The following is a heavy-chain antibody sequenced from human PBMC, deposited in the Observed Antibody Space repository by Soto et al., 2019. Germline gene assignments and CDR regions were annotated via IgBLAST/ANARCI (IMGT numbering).Heavy chain of an antibody. CDR1: GGTFSSYT. V-gene: IGHV1-69*02. Sequence: ASVKVSCKASGGTFSSYTISWVRQAPGQGLEWMGRIIPILGIANYAQKFQGRVTMTTDTSTSTAFMEMRSLTSDDTAVYYCARGSPMDVWGQGTTVTVSS. CDR2: IIPILGIA. J-gene: IGHJ6*02. CDR3: ARGSPMDV.